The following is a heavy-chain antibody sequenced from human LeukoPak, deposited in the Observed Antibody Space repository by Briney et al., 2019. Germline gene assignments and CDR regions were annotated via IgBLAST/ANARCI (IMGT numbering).Heavy chain of an antibody. CDR3: ARLSPYYDFWSGADTNAFDI. J-gene: IGHJ3*02. D-gene: IGHD3-3*01. CDR1: GGSISSYY. CDR2: IYYSGST. Sequence: SETLSLTCTVSGGSISSYYWSWIRQPAGKGLEWIGYIYYSGSTNYNPSLKSRVTISVDTSKNQFSLKLSSVTAADTAVYYCARLSPYYDFWSGADTNAFDIWGQGTMVTVSS. V-gene: IGHV4-59*08.